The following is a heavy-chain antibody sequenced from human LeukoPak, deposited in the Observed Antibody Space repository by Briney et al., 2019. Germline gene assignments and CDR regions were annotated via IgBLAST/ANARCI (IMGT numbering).Heavy chain of an antibody. D-gene: IGHD3-10*01. CDR1: GDSIRSSSYH. V-gene: IGHV4-39*07. CDR2: IYYSGST. J-gene: IGHJ5*02. Sequence: KPSETLSLTCTVSGDSIRSSSYHWGWIRQPPGKGLEWIVSIYYSGSTYNNRSLKRRLTISIDTSKNQFSLRLRSVTAADTAVYYCTREVEGYSYASGRFLHFDPWGQGTLVTVSS. CDR3: TREVEGYSYASGRFLHFDP.